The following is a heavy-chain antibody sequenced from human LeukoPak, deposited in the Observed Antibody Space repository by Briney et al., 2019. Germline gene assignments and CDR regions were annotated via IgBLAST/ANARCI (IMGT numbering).Heavy chain of an antibody. V-gene: IGHV1-69*05. CDR2: IIPIFGTA. CDR3: ARRPLGSSGWDEYFDY. CDR1: GGTFSSYA. Sequence: GSSVKVSCKASGGTFSSYAISWVRQAPGQGLEWMGGIIPIFGTANYAQKFQGRVTITTDESTSTAYMELSSLRSEDTAVYYCARRPLGSSGWDEYFDYWGQGTLVTVSS. J-gene: IGHJ4*02. D-gene: IGHD6-19*01.